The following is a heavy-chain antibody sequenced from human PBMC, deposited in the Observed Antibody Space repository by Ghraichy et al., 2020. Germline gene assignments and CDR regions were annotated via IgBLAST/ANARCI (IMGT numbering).Heavy chain of an antibody. CDR1: GFTVSSNY. Sequence: GGSLRLSCAASGFTVSSNYMSWVRQAPGKGLEWVSVIYSGGSTYYADSVKGRFTISRDNSKNTLYLQMNSLRAEDTAVYYCATTTVTTFYYYYMDVWGKGTTVTVSS. V-gene: IGHV3-53*01. J-gene: IGHJ6*03. CDR2: IYSGGST. D-gene: IGHD4-17*01. CDR3: ATTTVTTFYYYYMDV.